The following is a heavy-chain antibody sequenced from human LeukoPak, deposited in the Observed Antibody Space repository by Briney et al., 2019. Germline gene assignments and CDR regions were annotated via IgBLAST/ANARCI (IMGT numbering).Heavy chain of an antibody. J-gene: IGHJ4*02. Sequence: PSETLSLTCTVSGGSISSYYWSWIRQPPGKGLEWFGYIYYSGSTNYNPSLKSRVIISVDTSKNQFSLQLSSVTAAVTAVYYCARGPVIPRNVEYFDYWGQGTLVTVSS. CDR2: IYYSGST. CDR1: GGSISSYY. V-gene: IGHV4-59*01. D-gene: IGHD4-23*01. CDR3: ARGPVIPRNVEYFDY.